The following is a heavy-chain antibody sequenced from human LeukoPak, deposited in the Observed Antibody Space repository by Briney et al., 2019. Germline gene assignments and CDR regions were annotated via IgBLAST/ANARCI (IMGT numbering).Heavy chain of an antibody. Sequence: GESLKISCKGSGYSFTSYWIGWVRQMPGKGLEWMGIIYPGDSDTRYSPSFQGQVTISADKSISTAYLQWSGLKASDTAMYYCARSSAYDILTGYPDYWGQGTLVTVSS. CDR3: ARSSAYDILTGYPDY. J-gene: IGHJ4*02. CDR1: GYSFTSYW. CDR2: IYPGDSDT. V-gene: IGHV5-51*01. D-gene: IGHD3-9*01.